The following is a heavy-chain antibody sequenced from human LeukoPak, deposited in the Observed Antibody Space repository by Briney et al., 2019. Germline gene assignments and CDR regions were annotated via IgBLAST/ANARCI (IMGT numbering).Heavy chain of an antibody. CDR2: ISGDGGST. V-gene: IGHV3-43*02. Sequence: PGGSLRLSCAASGFTFDDYAMHWVRQAPEKGLEWVSLISGDGGSTYYADSVKGRFTISRDNSKNSLYLQMNSLRTEDTALYYCAKYGGKYGSGGFYNLIPDDYRGEGKLVTISS. CDR1: GFTFDDYA. D-gene: IGHD3-10*01. CDR3: AKYGGKYGSGGFYNLIPDDY. J-gene: IGHJ4*02.